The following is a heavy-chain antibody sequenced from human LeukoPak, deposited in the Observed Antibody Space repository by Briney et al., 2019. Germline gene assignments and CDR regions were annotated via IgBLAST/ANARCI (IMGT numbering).Heavy chain of an antibody. V-gene: IGHV1-2*02. Sequence: ASVKVSCKASGYTFTVCYMHWVRQAPGQGLELIGSITPNSGGTNYAQKYQGRVTMTRDTSISTAYMELSRLRSDDTAVYYCARGPYVPFPNWYFDLWGRGTLVTVSS. CDR1: GYTFTVCY. CDR2: ITPNSGGT. D-gene: IGHD3-10*02. CDR3: ARGPYVPFPNWYFDL. J-gene: IGHJ2*01.